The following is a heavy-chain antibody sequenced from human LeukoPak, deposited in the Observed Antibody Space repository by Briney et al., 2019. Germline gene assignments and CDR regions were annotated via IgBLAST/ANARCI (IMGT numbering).Heavy chain of an antibody. CDR1: GGSISSYY. CDR3: ARSYYYYDSSDSFDI. CDR2: IYYSGST. V-gene: IGHV4-59*08. D-gene: IGHD3-22*01. J-gene: IGHJ3*02. Sequence: SETLSLTCTVSGGSISSYYWSWIRQPPGKGLEWIGYIYYSGSTNYNPSLKSRVTISVDTSKTQFSLKLRSVTAADTAGYYCARSYYYYDSSDSFDIWGQGTMVTVSS.